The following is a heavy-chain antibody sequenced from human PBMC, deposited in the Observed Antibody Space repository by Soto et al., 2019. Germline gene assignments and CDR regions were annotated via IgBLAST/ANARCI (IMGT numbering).Heavy chain of an antibody. CDR1: GFTLTNYW. J-gene: IGHJ6*02. D-gene: IGHD6-6*01. CDR2: INSNGRSI. CDR3: ARGGAARAYYYYGMTS. V-gene: IGHV3-74*01. Sequence: EVQLVESGGGLVQPGGSLRLSCAASGFTLTNYWMHWVRQAPGKGLVWVSRINSNGRSITYADSVKGRFTISRDNATNTLYLQMNSLRAEDTAVYYCARGGAARAYYYYGMTSGAKGPRSPSH.